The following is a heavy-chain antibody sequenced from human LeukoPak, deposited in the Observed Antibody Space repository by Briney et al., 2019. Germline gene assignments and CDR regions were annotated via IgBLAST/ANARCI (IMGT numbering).Heavy chain of an antibody. V-gene: IGHV4-34*01. CDR2: INHSGST. CDR1: GGSFSGYY. D-gene: IGHD1-26*01. J-gene: IGHJ3*02. CDR3: ARALGYSGSYLRRKNAFDI. Sequence: PSETLSLTCAVYGGSFSGYYWSWIRQPPGKGLEWIGEINHSGSTNYNPSLKSRVTISVDTSKNQFSLKLSSVTAADTAVYYCARALGYSGSYLRRKNAFDIWGQGTMVTVSS.